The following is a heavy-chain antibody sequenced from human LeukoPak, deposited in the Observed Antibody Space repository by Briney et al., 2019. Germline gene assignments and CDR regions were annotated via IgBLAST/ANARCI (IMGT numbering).Heavy chain of an antibody. J-gene: IGHJ5*02. CDR2: ISAYNGNT. D-gene: IGHD2-15*01. V-gene: IGHV1-18*01. Sequence: GASVKVSCKASGYSFTSYGISWVRQAPGQGLEWMGWISAYNGNTNYAQKLQGRVTMTTDTSTSTAYMELRSLRSDDTAVYYCARGRGAGSWHNWFDPWGQGTLVTVSS. CDR3: ARGRGAGSWHNWFDP. CDR1: GYSFTSYG.